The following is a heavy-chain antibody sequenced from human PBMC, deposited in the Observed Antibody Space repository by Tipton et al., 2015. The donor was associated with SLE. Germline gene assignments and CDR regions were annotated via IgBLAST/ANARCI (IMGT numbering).Heavy chain of an antibody. V-gene: IGHV4-39*07. J-gene: IGHJ4*02. CDR1: GGSISSSSYY. Sequence: TLSLTCTVSGGSISSSSYYWGWIRQPPGKGLEWIGSIYYSGSTYYNPSLKSRVTISVDTSTNQFSLKLSSLTAADTAVYYWTRVPGSRPLYYDILTGIDYWGQGTLVTVSS. D-gene: IGHD3-9*01. CDR3: TRVPGSRPLYYDILTGIDY. CDR2: IYYSGST.